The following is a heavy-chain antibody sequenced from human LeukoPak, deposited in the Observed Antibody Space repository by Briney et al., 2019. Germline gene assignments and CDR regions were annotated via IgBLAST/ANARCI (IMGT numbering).Heavy chain of an antibody. CDR2: ISSSSSYI. J-gene: IGHJ3*02. D-gene: IGHD2-21*02. V-gene: IGHV3-21*01. CDR1: GFTFSSYS. CDR3: AHLTATDAFDI. Sequence: GGSLRLSCAASGFTFSSYSMTWVRQAPGKGLEWVSSISSSSSYIYYADSVKGRFTISRDNAKNSLYLHMNSLRAEDTAVYYCAHLTATDAFDIWGQGTMVTVSS.